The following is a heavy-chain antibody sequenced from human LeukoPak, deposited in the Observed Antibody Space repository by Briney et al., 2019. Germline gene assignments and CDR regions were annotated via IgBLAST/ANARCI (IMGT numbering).Heavy chain of an antibody. CDR3: AREGTGTFDY. D-gene: IGHD1-1*01. V-gene: IGHV3-7*04. CDR2: IKQDGSDK. CDR1: GFTFSNYA. Sequence: PGGSLRLSCAASGFTFSNYAMSWVRQAPGKGLEWVANIKQDGSDKYYVDSVKGRLTISRDNAKNSLYLQMNSLRAEDTAVYYCAREGTGTFDYWGQGTLVTVSS. J-gene: IGHJ4*02.